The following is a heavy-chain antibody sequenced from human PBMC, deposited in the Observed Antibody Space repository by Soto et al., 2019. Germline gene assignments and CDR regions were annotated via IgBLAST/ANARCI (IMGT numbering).Heavy chain of an antibody. V-gene: IGHV1-69*01. CDR2: IIPIFGTA. Sequence: QVQLVQSGAEVKKPGSSVKVSCKASGGTFSSYAISWGRQAPGQGLEWMGGIIPIFGTANYAQKFQGRVTIAADEKTSTANMELSSLRSEDTAVYYCARRRDGYNYLAAFDIWGQGTMVTVSS. CDR1: GGTFSSYA. D-gene: IGHD5-12*01. J-gene: IGHJ3*02. CDR3: ARRRDGYNYLAAFDI.